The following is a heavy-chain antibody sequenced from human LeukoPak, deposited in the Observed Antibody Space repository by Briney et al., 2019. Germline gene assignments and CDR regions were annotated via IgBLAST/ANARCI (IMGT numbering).Heavy chain of an antibody. CDR3: PRDQGGSSTVTTADY. J-gene: IGHJ4*02. D-gene: IGHD4-11*01. Sequence: GGSLRLSCAASGFTFSSYTMNWVRQAPGKGLEGVSSISSSSSYIYYADSVKGRFTISRDNAKNSLYLQMNSLRAEDTAVYYWPRDQGGSSTVTTADYWGQGTLVTVSS. CDR2: ISSSSSYI. CDR1: GFTFSSYT. V-gene: IGHV3-21*01.